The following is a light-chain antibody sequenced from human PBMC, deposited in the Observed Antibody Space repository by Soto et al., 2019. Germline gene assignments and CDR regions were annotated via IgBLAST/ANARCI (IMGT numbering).Light chain of an antibody. V-gene: IGLV2-23*01. CDR3: CSYAVGSTNYV. CDR2: EGS. Sequence: QSVLTQPASVSGSPGQSITISCTGTSSDVGSYNLVSWYQQHPGKAPKLMIYEGSKRPSGVSNRFSGSKSGNTAPLTISGLQAEDEADYYCCSYAVGSTNYVFGKGTKVTV. CDR1: SSDVGSYNL. J-gene: IGLJ1*01.